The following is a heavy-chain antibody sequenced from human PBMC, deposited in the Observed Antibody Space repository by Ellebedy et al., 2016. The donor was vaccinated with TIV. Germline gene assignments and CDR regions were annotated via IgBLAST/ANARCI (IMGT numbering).Heavy chain of an antibody. CDR1: GYTFTSYA. CDR2: INSGNGNT. Sequence: AASVKVSCKASGYTFTSYAMHWVRQAPGQRLEWMGWINSGNGNTKYSQKFQGRVTITRDTSASTAYMELSSLRSEDTAVYYCARGIIDGDYDYWGQGTLVTVSS. CDR3: ARGIIDGDYDY. D-gene: IGHD4-17*01. V-gene: IGHV1-3*01. J-gene: IGHJ4*02.